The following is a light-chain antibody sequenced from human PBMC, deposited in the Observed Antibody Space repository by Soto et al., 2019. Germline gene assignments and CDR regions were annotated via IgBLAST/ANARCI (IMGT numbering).Light chain of an antibody. CDR3: QHYNYWPPWT. CDR1: QSVSSN. Sequence: EIVMTQSPATLSVSPGERATLSCRASQSVSSNLAWYQQKPGQAPRLLIFRASTRATGIPARFSGCGSGTEFTLTISSLQSEDFAVCYCQHYNYWPPWTFGQGTKVEIK. J-gene: IGKJ1*01. CDR2: RAS. V-gene: IGKV3-15*01.